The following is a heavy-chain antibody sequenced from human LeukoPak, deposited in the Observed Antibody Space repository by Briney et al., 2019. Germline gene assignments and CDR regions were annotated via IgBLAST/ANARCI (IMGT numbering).Heavy chain of an antibody. CDR2: IYYSGST. J-gene: IGHJ3*02. Sequence: SETLSLTCTVSGGSISSYYWSWIRQPPGKGLEWIGYIYYSGSTNYNPSLKSRVTISVDTSKNQFSLKLSSVTAADTAVYYCARAGYCSGGSCYLVAFDIWGQRTLHTVSS. CDR1: GGSISSYY. CDR3: ARAGYCSGGSCYLVAFDI. V-gene: IGHV4-59*01. D-gene: IGHD2-15*01.